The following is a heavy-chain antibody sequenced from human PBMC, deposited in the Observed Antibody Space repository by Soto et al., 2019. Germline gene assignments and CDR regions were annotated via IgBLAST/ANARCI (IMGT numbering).Heavy chain of an antibody. CDR2: IYPGDSDT. J-gene: IGHJ4*02. D-gene: IGHD2-2*01. V-gene: IGHV5-51*01. CDR1: GYSFTSYW. CDR3: ARHGGVPAAPDTLDY. Sequence: GESLKISCKGSGYSFTSYWIGWVRQMPGKGLEWMGIIYPGDSDTRYSPSFQGQVTISADKSISTAYLQWSSLKASDTAMYYCARHGGVPAAPDTLDYWGQGTLGTGSS.